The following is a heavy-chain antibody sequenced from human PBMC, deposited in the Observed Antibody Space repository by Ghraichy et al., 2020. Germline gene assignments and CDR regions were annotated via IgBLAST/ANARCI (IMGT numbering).Heavy chain of an antibody. V-gene: IGHV3-23*01. CDR3: AKEGDFWSGYYAPRDAFDI. Sequence: GESLNISCAASGFTFSSYAMSWVRQALGKGLEWVSAISGSGGSTYYADSVKGRFTISRDNSKNTLYLQMNSLRAEDTAVYYCAKEGDFWSGYYAPRDAFDIWGQGTMVTVSS. CDR1: GFTFSSYA. J-gene: IGHJ3*02. D-gene: IGHD3-3*01. CDR2: ISGSGGST.